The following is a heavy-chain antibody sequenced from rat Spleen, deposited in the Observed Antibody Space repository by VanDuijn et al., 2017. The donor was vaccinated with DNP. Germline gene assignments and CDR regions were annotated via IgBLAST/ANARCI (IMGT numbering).Heavy chain of an antibody. D-gene: IGHD1-12*02. CDR3: ARWSDGLDY. V-gene: IGHV1-43*01. CDR1: GYTFTSYY. CDR2: IYPGSGRT. J-gene: IGHJ2*01. Sequence: QVQLQQSGAELTKPGSSVKISCKASGYTFTSYYMGWIKRTTGQGLEYIGYIYPGSGRTDYNEKFKDKATLTVDKSSSTAFMQLNSLTPDDSAVYYCARWSDGLDYGGQGVMVTVSS.